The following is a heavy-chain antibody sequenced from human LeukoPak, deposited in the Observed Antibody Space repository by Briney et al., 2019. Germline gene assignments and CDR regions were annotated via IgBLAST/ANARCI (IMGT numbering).Heavy chain of an antibody. CDR2: IYPGDSDT. Sequence: GESLKISCKGSGYSFTSYWIGWVRQMPGKGLEWMGIIYPGDSDTRYSPSFQGQVTISADKSISTAYLQWSSLKASDTAMYYCARPDSSSWYRLAFDIWGQGTMVTVSS. J-gene: IGHJ3*02. CDR3: ARPDSSSWYRLAFDI. V-gene: IGHV5-51*01. CDR1: GYSFTSYW. D-gene: IGHD6-13*01.